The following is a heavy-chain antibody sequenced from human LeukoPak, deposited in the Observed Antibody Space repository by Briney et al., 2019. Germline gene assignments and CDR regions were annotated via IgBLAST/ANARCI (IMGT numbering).Heavy chain of an antibody. Sequence: GESLKISCKGSGYSFTSYWIGWVRQMPGKGLEWMGIIYPGDSDTRYSPSFQGQVTISADKSISTAYLQWSSLKASDTAMYYCARLKEDDSSGYYYPRDWFDPWAREPWSPSP. CDR2: IYPGDSDT. D-gene: IGHD3-22*01. CDR1: GYSFTSYW. V-gene: IGHV5-51*01. CDR3: ARLKEDDSSGYYYPRDWFDP. J-gene: IGHJ5*02.